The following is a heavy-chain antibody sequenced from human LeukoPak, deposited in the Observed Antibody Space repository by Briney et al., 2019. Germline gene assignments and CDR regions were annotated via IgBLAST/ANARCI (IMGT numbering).Heavy chain of an antibody. J-gene: IGHJ3*02. CDR3: ARDFYSSGWTPDAFDI. D-gene: IGHD6-19*01. CDR2: IKQDGSEK. Sequence: GGSLRLSCAASGFTFSSYWMSWVRQAPGKGLEWVANIKQDGSEKYYVDSVKGRFTISRDNAKNSLYLQMNSLRDEDTAVYYCARDFYSSGWTPDAFDIWGQGTMVTVSS. V-gene: IGHV3-7*03. CDR1: GFTFSSYW.